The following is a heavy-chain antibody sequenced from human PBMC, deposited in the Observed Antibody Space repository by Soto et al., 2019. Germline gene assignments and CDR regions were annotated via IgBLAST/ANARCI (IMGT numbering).Heavy chain of an antibody. CDR3: AGAYDSTWYNWLDP. V-gene: IGHV1-69*13. CDR1: GGNFSSNG. Sequence: SVKVSCKAPGGNFSSNGIRWVRQAPGQGLELMGGIIPTFGTTNYAHKFRGRVTITADESTGTAYMELSSLRSDDTAVYYCAGAYDSTWYNWLDPWGQGTLVTVSS. CDR2: IIPTFGTT. D-gene: IGHD4-4*01. J-gene: IGHJ5*02.